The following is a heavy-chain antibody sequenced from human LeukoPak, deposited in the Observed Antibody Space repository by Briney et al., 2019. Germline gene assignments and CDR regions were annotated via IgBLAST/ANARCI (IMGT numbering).Heavy chain of an antibody. CDR3: ARRSMTTALSHFDY. D-gene: IGHD4-17*01. J-gene: IGHJ4*02. CDR1: GYTFSSYG. Sequence: AASVKVSCKASGYTFSSYGISWVRQAPGQGLEWMGWINVYNGNTNYAQKVQDRVTMTTGTSTSTAFMELRSLRSDDTAVYYCARRSMTTALSHFDYWGQGTLVTVSS. V-gene: IGHV1-18*01. CDR2: INVYNGNT.